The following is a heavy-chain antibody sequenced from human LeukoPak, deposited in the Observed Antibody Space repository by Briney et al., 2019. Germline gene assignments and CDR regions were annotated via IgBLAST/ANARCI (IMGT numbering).Heavy chain of an antibody. CDR1: GYTFTSYS. CDR2: INPYSGGT. J-gene: IGHJ4*02. CDR3: ARLPYDSSGYSDF. V-gene: IGHV1-2*02. D-gene: IGHD3-22*01. Sequence: ASVKVSCKASGYTFTSYSIHWVRQAPGQGLEWMGWINPYSGGTNYAQKFQGRVTMTRDTSINTAYMELSRLRSDDTAVYYCARLPYDSSGYSDFWGQGTLVTVSS.